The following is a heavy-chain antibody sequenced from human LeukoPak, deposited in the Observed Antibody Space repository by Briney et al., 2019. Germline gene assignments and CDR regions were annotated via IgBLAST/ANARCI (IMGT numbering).Heavy chain of an antibody. V-gene: IGHV3-30*02. CDR3: AKDVTGYYAY. CDR1: GFIVRSNH. CDR2: IRYDGSNR. J-gene: IGHJ4*02. D-gene: IGHD3-9*01. Sequence: GGSLRLSCAAFGFIVRSNHINWVRQAPGKGLEWVAFIRYDGSNRYYADSVKGRFTISRDNSKNTLYLQMNSLRAEDTAVYYCAKDVTGYYAYWGQGTLVTVSS.